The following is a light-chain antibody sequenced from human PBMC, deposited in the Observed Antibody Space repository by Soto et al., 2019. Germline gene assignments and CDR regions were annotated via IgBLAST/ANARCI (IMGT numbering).Light chain of an antibody. Sequence: QSALTQPPSASGSPGQSVTISCTGTSSDVGGYNYVSWYQQHPGKAPKLMIYDVSNRPSGVSNRFSGSKSGNTASLTISGLQAEDEADYYCSSYTSSSTLAVFGGGTQLTVL. CDR2: DVS. J-gene: IGLJ7*01. CDR1: SSDVGGYNY. CDR3: SSYTSSSTLAV. V-gene: IGLV2-14*01.